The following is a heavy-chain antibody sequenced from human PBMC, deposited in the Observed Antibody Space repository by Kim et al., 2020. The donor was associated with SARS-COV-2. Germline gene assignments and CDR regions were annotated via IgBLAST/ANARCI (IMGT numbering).Heavy chain of an antibody. CDR1: GFTVSSNY. V-gene: IGHV3-53*01. D-gene: IGHD6-13*01. CDR3: ARDKVVWQQLVDYYYGMDV. Sequence: GGSLRLSCAASGFTVSSNYMSWVRQAPGKGLEWVSVIYSGGSTYYADSVKGRFTISRDNSKNTLYLQMNSLRAEDTAVYYCARDKVVWQQLVDYYYGMDVWGQGTTVTVSS. J-gene: IGHJ6*02. CDR2: IYSGGST.